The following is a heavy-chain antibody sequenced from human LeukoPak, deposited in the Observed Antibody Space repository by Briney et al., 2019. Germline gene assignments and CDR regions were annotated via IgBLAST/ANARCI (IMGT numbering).Heavy chain of an antibody. J-gene: IGHJ4*02. V-gene: IGHV3-23*01. D-gene: IGHD3-22*01. CDR1: GFTFSSYA. CDR3: AKGRSGYYYFDY. Sequence: GSLRLSCAASGFTFSSYAMSWVRQAPGKGLEWVSAISGSGGSTYYADSVKGRFTISRDNSKNTLYLQMNSLRAEDTAVYYCAKGRSGYYYFDYWGQGTLVTVSS. CDR2: ISGSGGST.